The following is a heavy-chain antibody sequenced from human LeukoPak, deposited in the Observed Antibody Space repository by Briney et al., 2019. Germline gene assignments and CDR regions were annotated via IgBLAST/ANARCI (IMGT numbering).Heavy chain of an antibody. J-gene: IGHJ3*02. V-gene: IGHV4-59*12. D-gene: IGHD3-22*01. CDR3: ARRITMIVVVTKDAFDI. CDR1: GGSISSYY. Sequence: SETLSLTCTVSGGSISSYYWSWIRQPPGKGLEWIGYIYYSGSTNYNPSLKSRVTISVDTSKNQFSLKLSSVTAADTAVYYCARRITMIVVVTKDAFDIWGQGTMVTVSS. CDR2: IYYSGST.